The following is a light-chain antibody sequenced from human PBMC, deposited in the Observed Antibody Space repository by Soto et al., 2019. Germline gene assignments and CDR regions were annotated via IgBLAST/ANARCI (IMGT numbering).Light chain of an antibody. Sequence: EIVLTQSPCTLSLSPGERATISCRASQSVSSSFLAWYQQKPGQAPRLLIYGASSRATGIPDRFSGSGSGTDFTLTISRLEPEDFAVYYCQQYGSSPLVTFGPGTKVDIK. J-gene: IGKJ3*01. CDR2: GAS. CDR1: QSVSSSF. CDR3: QQYGSSPLVT. V-gene: IGKV3-20*01.